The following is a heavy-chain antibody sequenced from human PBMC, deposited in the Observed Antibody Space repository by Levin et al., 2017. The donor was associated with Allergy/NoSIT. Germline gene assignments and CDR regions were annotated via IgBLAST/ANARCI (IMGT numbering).Heavy chain of an antibody. D-gene: IGHD1-26*01. CDR3: AKEGSGGSYGIY. V-gene: IGHV3-23*01. Sequence: ETLSLTCAVSGASISSSNWWSWVRQPPGKGLEWVSAISGSGGRTYYADSVKGRFTISRDNSKNTLFLQMNSLRAEDTAIYYCAKEGSGGSYGIYWGQGTLVTVSS. CDR1: GASISSSN. J-gene: IGHJ4*02. CDR2: ISGSGGRT.